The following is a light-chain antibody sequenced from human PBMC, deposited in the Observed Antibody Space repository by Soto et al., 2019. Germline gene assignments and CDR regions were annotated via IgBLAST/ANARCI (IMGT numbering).Light chain of an antibody. CDR2: EVS. CDR3: SSCRGITALL. Sequence: QSVLTQPASVSGSPGQSITISCTGTSSDVGGYNFVSWYQQRPGKAPKLMIYEVSNRPSGVSNRFSGSKSGNTASLTISGLQVEVEADYYCSSCRGITALLFGGGTKLTVL. J-gene: IGLJ3*02. CDR1: SSDVGGYNF. V-gene: IGLV2-14*03.